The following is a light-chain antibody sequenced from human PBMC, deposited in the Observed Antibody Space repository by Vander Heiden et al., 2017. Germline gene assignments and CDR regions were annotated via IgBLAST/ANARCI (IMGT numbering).Light chain of an antibody. CDR1: ALANQY. CDR3: QSADSNGTWV. J-gene: IGLJ3*02. CDR2: KDD. V-gene: IGLV3-25*03. Sequence: SYELTQPPSVSVSPGQTARITCSGDALANQYAYWSQQKPGQAPVLVIYKDDEGPSGIPERFSGSSSETTVTLTISGVQAEDEADYYCQSADSNGTWVFGGGTKLTVL.